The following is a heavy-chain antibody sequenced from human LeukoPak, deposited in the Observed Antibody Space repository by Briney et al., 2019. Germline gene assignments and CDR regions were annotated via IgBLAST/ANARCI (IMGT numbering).Heavy chain of an antibody. Sequence: ASVKVSCKASGYTFTGYAMHWVRQAPGQRLEWMGWINAGNGNTKYSQKFQGRVTFTRDTSASTAYMELSSLRSEDTAVYYCARIISSGYYYVFDYWGQGTLVTVSS. CDR1: GYTFTGYA. CDR3: ARIISSGYYYVFDY. CDR2: INAGNGNT. J-gene: IGHJ4*02. V-gene: IGHV1-3*01. D-gene: IGHD3-22*01.